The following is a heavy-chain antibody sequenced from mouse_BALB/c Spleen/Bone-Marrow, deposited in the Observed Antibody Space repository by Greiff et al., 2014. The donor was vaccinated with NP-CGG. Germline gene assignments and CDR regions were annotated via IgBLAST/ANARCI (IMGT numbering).Heavy chain of an antibody. J-gene: IGHJ4*01. CDR3: ARKGYGNYHYYAMDY. V-gene: IGHV1-7*01. CDR1: GYTFTSYW. D-gene: IGHD2-1*01. Sequence: QVQLQQPGAELAKPGASVKMSCKASGYTFTSYWTYWIKQRPGQGLEWIGYINPSTGYTEYNQKFKDKATLTADKSSNTAYMQLSSLTSEDSAVYYCARKGYGNYHYYAMDYWGQGTSVTVSS. CDR2: INPSTGYT.